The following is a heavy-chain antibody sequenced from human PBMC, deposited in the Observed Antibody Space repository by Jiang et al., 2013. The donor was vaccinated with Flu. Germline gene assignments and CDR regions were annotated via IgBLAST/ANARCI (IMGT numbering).Heavy chain of an antibody. D-gene: IGHD6-19*01. V-gene: IGHV1-3*01. J-gene: IGHJ4*02. CDR2: INAGNGNT. CDR3: ARVKSSRSGWFAFDY. CDR1: GYTFTSYA. Sequence: GAEVKKPGASVKVSCKASGYTFTSYAMHWVRQAPGQRLEWMGWINAGNGNTKYSQKFQGRVTITRDTSASTAYMELSSLRSEDTAVYYCARVKSSRSGWFAFDYWGQGTLVTVSS.